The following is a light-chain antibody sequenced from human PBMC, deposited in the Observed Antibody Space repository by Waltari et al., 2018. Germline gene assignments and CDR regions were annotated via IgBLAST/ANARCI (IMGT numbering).Light chain of an antibody. CDR3: HQYSSSSA. CDR1: QSISTY. Sequence: LSASVGARVTITCRASQSISTYLAWYQQKPGKAPKLLVYDGSTLQTGVPSRFSGSGSGTEFTLSVDSLQPDDFATYYCHQYSSSSAFGQGTKVEIK. CDR2: DGS. V-gene: IGKV1-5*01. J-gene: IGKJ1*01.